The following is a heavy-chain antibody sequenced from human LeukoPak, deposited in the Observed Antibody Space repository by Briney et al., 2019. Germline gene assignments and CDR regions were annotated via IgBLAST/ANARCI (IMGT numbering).Heavy chain of an antibody. CDR1: GGSVSSGSYY. D-gene: IGHD1-26*01. V-gene: IGHV4-61*01. CDR3: ARGSIVGATAY. Sequence: SETLSLTCTVSGGSVSSGSYYWSWIRQPPGKGLEWIGYIYYSGSTNYNPSLKSRVTISVDTSKNQFSLKLSSVTAADTAVYYCARGSIVGATAYWGQGTLVTVSS. CDR2: IYYSGST. J-gene: IGHJ4*02.